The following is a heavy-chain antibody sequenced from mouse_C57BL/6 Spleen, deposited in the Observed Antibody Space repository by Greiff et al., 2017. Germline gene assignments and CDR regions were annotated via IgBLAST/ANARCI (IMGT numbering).Heavy chain of an antibody. CDR2: ISDGGSYT. CDR1: GFTFSSYA. V-gene: IGHV5-4*01. CDR3: AREGERRAWFAY. D-gene: IGHD2-12*01. Sequence: EVQGVESGGGLVKPGGSLKLSCAASGFTFSSYAMSWVRQTPEKRLEWVATISDGGSYTYYPDNVKGRFTISRDNAKNNLYLQMSHLKSEDTAMYYCAREGERRAWFAYWGQGTLVTVSA. J-gene: IGHJ3*01.